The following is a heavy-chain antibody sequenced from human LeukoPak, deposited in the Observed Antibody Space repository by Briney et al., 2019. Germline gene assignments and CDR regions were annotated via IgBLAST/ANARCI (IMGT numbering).Heavy chain of an antibody. D-gene: IGHD3-22*01. Sequence: GGSLRLSCAASGFTFSSYEMNWVRQAPGKGLEWVSAISNSGDNTYYADSVKGRFTISRDNSKNALYLQMNSLRAEDTAVYYCARQYYYESSGYYYYYMDVWGKGTTVTVSS. V-gene: IGHV3-23*01. CDR2: ISNSGDNT. CDR1: GFTFSSYE. CDR3: ARQYYYESSGYYYYYMDV. J-gene: IGHJ6*03.